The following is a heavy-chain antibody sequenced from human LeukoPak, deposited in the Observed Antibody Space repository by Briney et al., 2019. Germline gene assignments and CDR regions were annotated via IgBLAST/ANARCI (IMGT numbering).Heavy chain of an antibody. Sequence: PSQTLSLTCTVSGGSISSGDYYWSWIRQPPGKGLEWIGYIYYSGSTYYNPSLKSRVTISVDTSKNQFSLQLSSVTAADTAVYYCARARFLEWLFFDYWGQGTLVTVSS. J-gene: IGHJ4*02. CDR1: GGSISSGDYY. CDR2: IYYSGST. D-gene: IGHD3-3*01. CDR3: ARARFLEWLFFDY. V-gene: IGHV4-30-4*08.